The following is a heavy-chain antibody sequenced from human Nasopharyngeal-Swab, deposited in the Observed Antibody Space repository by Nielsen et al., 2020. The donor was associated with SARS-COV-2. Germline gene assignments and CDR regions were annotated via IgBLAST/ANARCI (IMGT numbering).Heavy chain of an antibody. Sequence: GGSLRLSCKGSGYSFTSYWISWVRQLPGKGLEWVGRIDPSDSYTNYSPSFQGHVTISADKSISTAYLQWSSLKASDTAMYYCARSAAYCGGDCYSRGCYYYYYMDVWGKGTTVTVSS. D-gene: IGHD2-21*02. V-gene: IGHV5-10-1*01. CDR2: IDPSDSYT. CDR3: ARSAAYCGGDCYSRGCYYYYYMDV. CDR1: GYSFTSYW. J-gene: IGHJ6*03.